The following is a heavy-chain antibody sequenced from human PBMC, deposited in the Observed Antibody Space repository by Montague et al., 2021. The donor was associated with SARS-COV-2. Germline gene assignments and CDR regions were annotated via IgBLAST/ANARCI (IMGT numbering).Heavy chain of an antibody. D-gene: IGHD1-7*01. CDR2: IYYSGST. V-gene: IGHV4-39*01. Sequence: SETLSLTCTVSGGSVGSSHYYWAWIRQPPGKGLEWIGTIYYSGSTYYNPSPRSRVTIDVDASTNQFSLMLHSVTAADTAVYFCARGLYNWNYERWFDTWGQGTLVTVSS. CDR1: GGSVGSSHYY. J-gene: IGHJ5*02. CDR3: ARGLYNWNYERWFDT.